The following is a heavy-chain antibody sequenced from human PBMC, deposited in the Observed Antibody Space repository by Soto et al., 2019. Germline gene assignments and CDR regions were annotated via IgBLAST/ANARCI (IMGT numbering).Heavy chain of an antibody. Sequence: SSETLSLTCAVYGGSFSGYYWSWIRQPPGKGLEWIGEINHSGSTNYNPSLKSRVTISVDTSKNQFSLKLSSVTAADTAVYYCARVLRRDGYKSSLDYYYGMDVWGQGTTVTVSS. J-gene: IGHJ6*02. CDR3: ARVLRRDGYKSSLDYYYGMDV. V-gene: IGHV4-34*01. CDR2: INHSGST. CDR1: GGSFSGYY. D-gene: IGHD5-12*01.